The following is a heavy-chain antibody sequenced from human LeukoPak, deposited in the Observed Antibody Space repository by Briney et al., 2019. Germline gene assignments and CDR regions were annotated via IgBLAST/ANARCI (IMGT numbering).Heavy chain of an antibody. Sequence: PSETLSRTCAVYGGSFSGYYWSWIRQPPGKGLEWIGEINHSGSTNYNPSLKSRVTISVDTSKNQFSLKLSSVTAADTAVYYCARIAVAGARGPWFDPWGQGTLVTVSS. V-gene: IGHV4-34*01. CDR1: GGSFSGYY. CDR3: ARIAVAGARGPWFDP. J-gene: IGHJ5*02. D-gene: IGHD6-19*01. CDR2: INHSGST.